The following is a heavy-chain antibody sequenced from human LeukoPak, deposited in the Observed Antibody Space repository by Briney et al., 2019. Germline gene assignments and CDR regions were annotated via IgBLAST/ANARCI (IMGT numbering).Heavy chain of an antibody. CDR1: GYSISSGYY. D-gene: IGHD3-22*01. CDR3: ARRVVTIGDDAFDI. J-gene: IGHJ3*02. V-gene: IGHV4-38-2*01. CDR2: IYHSGST. Sequence: SETLPLTCAVSGYSISSGYYWGWIRQPPGKGLEWIGSIYHSGSTYYNPSLKSRVTISVHTSKNQFSLKLTSVTAADTAVYFCARRVVTIGDDAFDIWGQGTMVTVSS.